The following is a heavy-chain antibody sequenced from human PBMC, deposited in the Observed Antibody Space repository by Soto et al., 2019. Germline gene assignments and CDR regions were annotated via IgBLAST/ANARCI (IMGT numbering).Heavy chain of an antibody. V-gene: IGHV3-21*02. Sequence: EVQLVESGGGLVKPGGSLRLSCAASGFDFSSYSMNWVRQAPGKGLEWVSSINEDSSYIYYAHSLRGRFTISRDNAKESLYLQMNSLRDEDTAVYYCVSDFGWYFRSGYMDVWGDGATVTVSS. CDR1: GFDFSSYS. CDR2: INEDSSYI. D-gene: IGHD3-3*01. CDR3: VSDFGWYFRSGYMDV. J-gene: IGHJ6*03.